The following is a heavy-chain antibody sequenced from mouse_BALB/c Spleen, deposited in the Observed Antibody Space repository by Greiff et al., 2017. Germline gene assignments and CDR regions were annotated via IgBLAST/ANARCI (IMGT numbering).Heavy chain of an antibody. J-gene: IGHJ2*01. CDR3: ARSTVVADFDY. Sequence: EVMLVESGGGLVQPGGSRKLSCAASGFTFSSFGMHWVRQAPEKGLEWVAYISSGSSTIYYADTVKGRFTISRDNPKNTLFLQMTSLRSEDTAMYYCARSTVVADFDYWGQGTTLTVSS. CDR1: GFTFSSFG. V-gene: IGHV5-17*02. D-gene: IGHD1-1*01. CDR2: ISSGSSTI.